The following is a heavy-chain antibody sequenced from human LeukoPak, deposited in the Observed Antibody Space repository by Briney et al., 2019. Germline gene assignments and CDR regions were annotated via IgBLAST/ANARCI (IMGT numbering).Heavy chain of an antibody. V-gene: IGHV3-9*03. J-gene: IGHJ4*02. Sequence: PGGSLRLSCAASGFTFDDYAMHWVRQAPGKGLEWVSGISWNSGSIGYADSVKGRFTISRDNAKNSLYLQMNSLRAEDMALYYCAKAVDEQQLVGYYFDYWGQGTLVTVSS. CDR2: ISWNSGSI. CDR3: AKAVDEQQLVGYYFDY. D-gene: IGHD6-13*01. CDR1: GFTFDDYA.